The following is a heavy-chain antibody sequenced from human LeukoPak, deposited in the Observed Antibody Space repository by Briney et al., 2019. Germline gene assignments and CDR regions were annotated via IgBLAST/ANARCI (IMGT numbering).Heavy chain of an antibody. D-gene: IGHD5-24*01. J-gene: IGHJ3*01. CDR1: GFTFSNFA. V-gene: IGHV3-23*01. CDR3: ARDRPDGSYDAFDV. Sequence: GGSLRLSCAASGFTFSNFAMTWVRQAPGKGLEWVSTISNGGNSAYYTTSVEGRFTISRDKSKNTVDLQMNTLRAEDTAFYYCARDRPDGSYDAFDVWGQGTLVTVSS. CDR2: ISNGGNSA.